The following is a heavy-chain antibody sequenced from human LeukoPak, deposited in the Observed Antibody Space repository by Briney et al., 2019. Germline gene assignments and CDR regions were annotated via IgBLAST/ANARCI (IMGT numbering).Heavy chain of an antibody. D-gene: IGHD2-8*02. CDR2: IFPSGGEI. V-gene: IGHV3-23*01. Sequence: GGSLRLSCAASGFTFSTFAMIWVRQPPGKGLEWVSSIFPSGGEIHYADSVRGRFTISRDNSKSTLSLQMNSLRAEDTAIYYCAAYRQVLLPFESWGQGTLVTASS. CDR3: AAYRQVLLPFES. J-gene: IGHJ4*02. CDR1: GFTFSTFA.